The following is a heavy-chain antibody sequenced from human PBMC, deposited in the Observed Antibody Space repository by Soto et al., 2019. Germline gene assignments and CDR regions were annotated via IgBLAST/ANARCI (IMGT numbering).Heavy chain of an antibody. CDR1: DGSISNDY. CDR2: IYYTGST. D-gene: IGHD5-12*01. V-gene: IGHV4-59*08. CDR3: SRRRPREDGYKNGFDH. Sequence: SETQSLTCTVSDGSISNDYWGWFRQPPEKGLEWVGYIYYTGSTTYSPSLKSRVTISLDTSKNQFSLRLTSVTSADTALYYCSRRRPREDGYKNGFDHWGQGTLVTVSS. J-gene: IGHJ4*02.